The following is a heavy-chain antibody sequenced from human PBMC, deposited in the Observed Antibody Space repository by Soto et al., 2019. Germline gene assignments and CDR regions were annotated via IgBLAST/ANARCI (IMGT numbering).Heavy chain of an antibody. CDR3: TTDQGWPIPPSGYYYYGMDV. Sequence: SGGSLRLSCAASGFTFSNAWMNWVRPAPGKGVEWGGRIKSKTDGGTTDYAAPVKGRFTISRDDSKNTLYLQMNSLKTEDTAVYYCTTDQGWPIPPSGYYYYGMDVWGQGTTVTVSS. CDR2: IKSKTDGGTT. J-gene: IGHJ6*02. CDR1: GFTFSNAW. D-gene: IGHD2-15*01. V-gene: IGHV3-15*07.